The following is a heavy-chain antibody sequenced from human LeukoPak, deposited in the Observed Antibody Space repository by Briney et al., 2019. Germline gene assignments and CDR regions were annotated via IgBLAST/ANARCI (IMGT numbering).Heavy chain of an antibody. J-gene: IGHJ6*03. Sequence: ASVKVSCEASGYTFTSYDINWVRQATGQGLEWMGGIIPIFGTANYAQKFQGRVTITADESTSTAYMELSSLRSEDTAVYYCARADTAMVTARYYYYYYMDVWGKGTTVTVSS. V-gene: IGHV1-69*13. CDR1: GYTFTSYD. CDR2: IIPIFGTA. CDR3: ARADTAMVTARYYYYYYMDV. D-gene: IGHD5-18*01.